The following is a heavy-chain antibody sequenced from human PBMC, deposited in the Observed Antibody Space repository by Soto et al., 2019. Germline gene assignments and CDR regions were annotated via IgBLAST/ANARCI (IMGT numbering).Heavy chain of an antibody. Sequence: GGSLRLSCAASGVTFSMYGMHWGRQAPGKGLEWVAVIYYDGSSKYYADSVKGRFTISRDNPENTLYLQMNSLRAEDTAVYYCARDDKGAAHIGHNASDTWGQGPMVTVSS. D-gene: IGHD2-21*01. CDR2: IYYDGSSK. V-gene: IGHV3-33*01. CDR1: GVTFSMYG. CDR3: ARDDKGAAHIGHNASDT. J-gene: IGHJ3*02.